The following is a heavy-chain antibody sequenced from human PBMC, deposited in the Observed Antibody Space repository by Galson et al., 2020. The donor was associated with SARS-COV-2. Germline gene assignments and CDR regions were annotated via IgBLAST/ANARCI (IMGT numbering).Heavy chain of an antibody. J-gene: IGHJ4*02. CDR3: AKYLAVVVIAIADY. Sequence: GGSLRLSCAASGFTFSSYAMSWVRQAPGKGLEWVSAISGSGGSTYYADSVKGRFTISRDNSKNTLYLQMNSLRAEDTAVYYCAKYLAVVVIAIADYWGQGTLVTVSS. CDR1: GFTFSSYA. D-gene: IGHD2-21*01. CDR2: ISGSGGST. V-gene: IGHV3-23*01.